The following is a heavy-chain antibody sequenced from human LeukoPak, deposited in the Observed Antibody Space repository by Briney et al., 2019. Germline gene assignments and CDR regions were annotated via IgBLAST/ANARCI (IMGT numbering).Heavy chain of an antibody. CDR1: GGSISSYY. CDR3: ARWSGVVVVAATPWGFDP. CDR2: IYYSGST. J-gene: IGHJ5*02. Sequence: SETLSLTCTVSGGSISSYYWSWIRQPPGKGLEWIGYIYYSGSTNYNPSLKSRVTISVDTSKNQFSLKLSSVTAADTAVYYCARWSGVVVVAATPWGFDPWGQGTLGTVSS. D-gene: IGHD2-15*01. V-gene: IGHV4-59*01.